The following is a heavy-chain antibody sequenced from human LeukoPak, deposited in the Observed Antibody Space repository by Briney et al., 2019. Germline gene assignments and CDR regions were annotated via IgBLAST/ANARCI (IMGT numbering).Heavy chain of an antibody. J-gene: IGHJ4*02. V-gene: IGHV4-34*01. CDR1: GGSFGGYY. CDR3: ARQSRDGTDY. Sequence: SETLSLTCAVYGGSFGGYYWSWIRQPPGKGLEWIGEINHSGSTSYNPSLKSRVTISVDTSKNQFSLKLTSVTAADTAVYYCARQSRDGTDYWGQGTLVTVSS. D-gene: IGHD5-24*01. CDR2: INHSGST.